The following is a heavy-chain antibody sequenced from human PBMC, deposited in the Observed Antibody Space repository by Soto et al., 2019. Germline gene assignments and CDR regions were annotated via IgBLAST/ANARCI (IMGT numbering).Heavy chain of an antibody. D-gene: IGHD1-26*01. CDR3: ARDRVGPEEDYYYGMDV. CDR2: ISAYNGNT. J-gene: IGHJ6*02. Sequence: GASVKVSCKASGYTFTSYGISWVRQAPGQGLEWMGWISAYNGNTNYAQKLQGRVTMTTDTSTSTAYMELRSLRSDDTAVYYCARDRVGPEEDYYYGMDVWGQGTTVTVSS. CDR1: GYTFTSYG. V-gene: IGHV1-18*01.